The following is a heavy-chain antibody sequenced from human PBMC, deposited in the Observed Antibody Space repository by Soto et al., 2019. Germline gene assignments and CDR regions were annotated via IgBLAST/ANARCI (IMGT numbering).Heavy chain of an antibody. J-gene: IGHJ5*02. D-gene: IGHD6-19*01. Sequence: SVKVSCKASGGTFSSYAISWVRQAPGQGLEWMGGIIPIFGTANYAQKFQGRVTITADESTSTAYMELSSLRSEDTAVYYCARAHPSLAYSSRWPKWFDPWGQGTLVTVSS. CDR3: ARAHPSLAYSSRWPKWFDP. V-gene: IGHV1-69*13. CDR1: GGTFSSYA. CDR2: IIPIFGTA.